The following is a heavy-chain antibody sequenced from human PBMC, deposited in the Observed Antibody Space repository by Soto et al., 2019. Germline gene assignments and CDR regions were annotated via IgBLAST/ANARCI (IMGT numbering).Heavy chain of an antibody. V-gene: IGHV1-69*13. CDR1: GGTFSSYA. CDR3: ARDFAAEDIVVVPAAERYYYYGMDV. CDR2: IIPIFGTA. J-gene: IGHJ6*02. D-gene: IGHD2-2*01. Sequence: SVKVSCKASGGTFSSYAISWVRQAPGQGLEWMGGIIPIFGTANYAQKFQGRVTITADESTSTAYMELSSLRSEDTAVYYCARDFAAEDIVVVPAAERYYYYGMDVWGQGTTVTVSS.